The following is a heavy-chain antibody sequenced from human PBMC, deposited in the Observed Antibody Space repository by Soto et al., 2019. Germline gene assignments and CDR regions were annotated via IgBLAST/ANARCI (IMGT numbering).Heavy chain of an antibody. D-gene: IGHD6-25*01. V-gene: IGHV1-8*02. CDR2: MNPNSGNT. J-gene: IGHJ5*02. CDR3: ARELYSSVRFDP. CDR1: GGTFSSYA. Sequence: ASVKVSCKASGGTFSSYAISWVRQAPGQGLEWMGWMNPNSGNTGYAQKFQGRVTMTRNTSISTAYMELSSLRSEDTAVYYCARELYSSVRFDPWGQGTLVPVSS.